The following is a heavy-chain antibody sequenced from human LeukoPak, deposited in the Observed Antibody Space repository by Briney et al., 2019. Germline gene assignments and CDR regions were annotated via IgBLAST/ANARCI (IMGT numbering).Heavy chain of an antibody. D-gene: IGHD3-22*01. Sequence: PGGSLRLSCAASGFTFSSYWMSWVRQAPGKGLEWVANIKRDGSEKYYVDSVKGRFTISRDNAKNSLYLQMNSLRAEDTAVYYCARAFDYYDSSGYSLDYWGQGTLVTVSS. V-gene: IGHV3-7*01. CDR1: GFTFSSYW. CDR2: IKRDGSEK. J-gene: IGHJ4*02. CDR3: ARAFDYYDSSGYSLDY.